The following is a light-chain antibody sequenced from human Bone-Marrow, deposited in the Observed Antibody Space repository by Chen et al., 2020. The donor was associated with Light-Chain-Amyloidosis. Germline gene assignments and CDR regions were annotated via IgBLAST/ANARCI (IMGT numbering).Light chain of an antibody. CDR1: QSISGGS. V-gene: IGKV3-20*01. CDR3: QHYGRSVT. CDR2: SVS. J-gene: IGKJ4*01. Sequence: EIVLTQSPGTLSLSPGERATLSCRASQSISGGSLAWYQQKPGQTPRLLVYSVSITATGVPDRFSGSGSGTDFTLTISRLEPEDFTVYYCQHYGRSVTFGGGTKVEI.